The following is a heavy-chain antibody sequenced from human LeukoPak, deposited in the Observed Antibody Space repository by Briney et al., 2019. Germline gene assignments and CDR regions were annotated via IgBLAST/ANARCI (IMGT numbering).Heavy chain of an antibody. Sequence: ASVKVSCKASGYTFTSYGISWVRQAPGQGLEWMGWISAYNGNTNYAQKLQGRVTMTTDTSTSTAYMELRSLRSDDTAVYYCARSCSSTGCYTDHWFDPWGQVTLVTVSS. CDR3: ARSCSSTGCYTDHWFDP. V-gene: IGHV1-18*01. CDR2: ISAYNGNT. CDR1: GYTFTSYG. D-gene: IGHD2-2*02. J-gene: IGHJ5*02.